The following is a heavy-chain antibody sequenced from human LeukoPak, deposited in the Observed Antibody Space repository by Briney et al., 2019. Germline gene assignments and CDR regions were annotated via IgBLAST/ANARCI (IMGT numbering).Heavy chain of an antibody. Sequence: GASVKVSCKASGYTFTGYYMHWVRQAPGQGLEWMGWINPNSGGTNYAQKFQGRVTMTRDTSISTAYMELSRLRSDDTAVYYCARLLSSPSVIKYYFDYWGQGTLVTVSS. D-gene: IGHD6-6*01. CDR3: ARLLSSPSVIKYYFDY. CDR2: INPNSGGT. J-gene: IGHJ4*02. V-gene: IGHV1-2*02. CDR1: GYTFTGYY.